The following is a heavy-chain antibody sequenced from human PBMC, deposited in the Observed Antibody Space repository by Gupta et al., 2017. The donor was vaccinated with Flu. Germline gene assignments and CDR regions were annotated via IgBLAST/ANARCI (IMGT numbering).Heavy chain of an antibody. CDR3: ARGGENDY. Sequence: MNWVRQAPGKGLEWVSSISTGGNYIYYADSGKGRFTISRDNGKDSLYLRMNGLSADDTAVYYCARGGENDYWGQGTLVTVSS. CDR2: ISTGGNYI. J-gene: IGHJ4*02. V-gene: IGHV3-21*01.